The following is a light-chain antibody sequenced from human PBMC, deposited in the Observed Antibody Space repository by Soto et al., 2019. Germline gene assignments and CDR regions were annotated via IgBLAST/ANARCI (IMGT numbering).Light chain of an antibody. J-gene: IGKJ2*01. CDR1: QSVSSN. Sequence: IVMTQSPATLSVYPGARATLSCRASQSVSSNLAWYQQKPGQAPRLLIYGASTRATGTPARFSGSGSGTEFTLTISSLQSEDFAFYYCKEYNNWPYTFGQGTKLESK. CDR3: KEYNNWPYT. V-gene: IGKV3-15*01. CDR2: GAS.